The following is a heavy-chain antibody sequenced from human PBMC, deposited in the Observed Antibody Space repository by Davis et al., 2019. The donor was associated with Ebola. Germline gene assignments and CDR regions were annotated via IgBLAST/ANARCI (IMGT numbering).Heavy chain of an antibody. D-gene: IGHD4-17*01. CDR3: ARDRPTTVTTGGWFDP. Sequence: SVKVSCKASGFTFTSSAVQWVRQARGQRLEWIGWIVVGSGNTNYAQKFQERVTITRDMSTSTAYMELSSLRSEDTAVYYCARDRPTTVTTGGWFDPWGQGTLVTVSS. CDR1: GFTFTSSA. J-gene: IGHJ5*02. V-gene: IGHV1-58*01. CDR2: IVVGSGNT.